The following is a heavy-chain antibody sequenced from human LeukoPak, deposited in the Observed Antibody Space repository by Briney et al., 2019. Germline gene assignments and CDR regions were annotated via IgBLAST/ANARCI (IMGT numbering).Heavy chain of an antibody. CDR1: GFTFSSYW. D-gene: IGHD3-10*01. CDR2: INSDGSST. CDR3: ARGGTLWFGELSVADAFDI. J-gene: IGHJ3*02. V-gene: IGHV3-74*01. Sequence: PGGSLRLSCAASGFTFSSYWMHWVRQAPGKGLVWVSRINSDGSSTSYADSVKGRFTISRDNAKNTLYLQMNSLRAEDTAVYYCARGGTLWFGELSVADAFDIWGQGTMVTVSS.